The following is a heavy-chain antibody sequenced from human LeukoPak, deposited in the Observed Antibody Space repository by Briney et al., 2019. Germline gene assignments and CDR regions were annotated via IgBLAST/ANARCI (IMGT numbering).Heavy chain of an antibody. CDR3: ARGDYAYYFDY. Sequence: GRSPRLSRAPPGFNLTTFWMNWPRIAPSTGLLRVSRIKGGGSSTIYADSVKGRFTISRDNAKNTLYLQMSSLIAEDTAVYYCARGDYAYYFDYWGQRTLVTVSS. CDR2: IKGGGSST. J-gene: IGHJ4*02. CDR1: GFNLTTFW. D-gene: IGHD2-2*01. V-gene: IGHV3-74*01.